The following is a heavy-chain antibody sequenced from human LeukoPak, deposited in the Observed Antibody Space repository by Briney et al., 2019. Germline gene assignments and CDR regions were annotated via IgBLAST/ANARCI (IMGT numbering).Heavy chain of an antibody. J-gene: IGHJ4*02. V-gene: IGHV3-7*01. CDR2: IKQDGSEE. D-gene: IGHD5-24*01. CDR1: GFTFSSYA. Sequence: GGSLRLSCAASGFTFSSYAMSWVRQAPGKGLEWVANIKQDGSEEYYVGSVRGRFTISRDNAKSSLYLLMNSLRAEDTAVYYCAKLMGTYGYYYWGQGTLVTVSS. CDR3: AKLMGTYGYYY.